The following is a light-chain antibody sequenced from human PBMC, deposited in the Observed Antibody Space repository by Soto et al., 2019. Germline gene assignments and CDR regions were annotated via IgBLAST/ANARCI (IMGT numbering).Light chain of an antibody. V-gene: IGKV1-39*01. CDR3: QQSYSTPVT. CDR1: QSISSY. Sequence: DIQMTQSPSSLSASVGDRVTITCRASQSISSYLNWYQQKPGKAPKLLIYAASSLQSWLPSRFSGSGSGTDFTLTISRRQPEDFATYYCQQSYSTPVTFGRGTKLEVK. J-gene: IGKJ2*01. CDR2: AAS.